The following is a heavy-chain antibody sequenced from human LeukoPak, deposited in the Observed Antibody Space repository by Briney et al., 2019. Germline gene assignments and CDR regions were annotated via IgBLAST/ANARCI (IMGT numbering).Heavy chain of an antibody. CDR1: GFTFDDYA. Sequence: PGGSLRLSCAASGFTFDDYAMHWVRQAPGKGLEWVSLISGDGGNTYYADSVKGRFTISRDNSKNSLYLQMNSLRTEDTALYYCAKDIERYYDSRGYYSSYVDVWGKGTTVTVSS. D-gene: IGHD3-22*01. CDR3: AKDIERYYDSRGYYSSYVDV. CDR2: ISGDGGNT. V-gene: IGHV3-43*02. J-gene: IGHJ6*03.